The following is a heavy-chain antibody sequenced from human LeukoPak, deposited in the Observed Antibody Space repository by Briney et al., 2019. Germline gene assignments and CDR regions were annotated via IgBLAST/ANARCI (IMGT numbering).Heavy chain of an antibody. CDR2: IRYDADNK. D-gene: IGHD2-21*02. J-gene: IGHJ4*02. V-gene: IGHV3-30*02. Sequence: GGSLRLSCAASGFTFSTYGMHWVRQAPGKGLEWVAFIRYDADNKYYADSVRGRFTISRDNSKNTLFLQMNSLRAEDTAVYHCAKALGGYYYFDFWGQGTLVTVSS. CDR1: GFTFSTYG. CDR3: AKALGGYYYFDF.